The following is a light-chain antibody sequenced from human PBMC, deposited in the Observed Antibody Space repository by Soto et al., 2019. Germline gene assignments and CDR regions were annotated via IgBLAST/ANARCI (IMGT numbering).Light chain of an antibody. CDR1: QSISSW. J-gene: IGKJ4*01. Sequence: DIQMTQSPSTLSASVGDRVTITCRASQSISSWLDWYQQKPGKAPKLLIYKASSLESGVPSRFSGSGSGTEFTLTISSLQPDDFATYYCQQYNSYWLTFGGGTKVEIK. CDR2: KAS. CDR3: QQYNSYWLT. V-gene: IGKV1-5*03.